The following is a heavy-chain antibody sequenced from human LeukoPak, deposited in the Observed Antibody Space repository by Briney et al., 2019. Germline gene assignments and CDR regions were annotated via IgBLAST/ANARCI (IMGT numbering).Heavy chain of an antibody. J-gene: IGHJ4*02. Sequence: PGGSLRLSCAASGLTFSSYGMHWVRQAPGKGLEWVAFIRYDGSNKYYADSVKGRFTISRDNSKNTLYLQMNSLRAEDTAVYYCASYPPYYYGSGSSPDDFDYWGQGTLVTVSS. V-gene: IGHV3-30*02. CDR2: IRYDGSNK. D-gene: IGHD3-10*01. CDR3: ASYPPYYYGSGSSPDDFDY. CDR1: GLTFSSYG.